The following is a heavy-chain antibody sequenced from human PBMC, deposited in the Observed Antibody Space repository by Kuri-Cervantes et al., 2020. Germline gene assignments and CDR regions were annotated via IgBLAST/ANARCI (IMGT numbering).Heavy chain of an antibody. V-gene: IGHV3-30*03. D-gene: IGHD6-13*01. Sequence: GGSLRLSCAASGFTFSSYGMHWVRQAPGKGLEWVAVISYDGSNKYYADSVKGRFTISRDNSKNTLYLQMNSLRAEDTAVYYCARDLTAAGNNDALDIWGQGTMVTVSS. CDR1: GFTFSSYG. CDR3: ARDLTAAGNNDALDI. J-gene: IGHJ3*02. CDR2: ISYDGSNK.